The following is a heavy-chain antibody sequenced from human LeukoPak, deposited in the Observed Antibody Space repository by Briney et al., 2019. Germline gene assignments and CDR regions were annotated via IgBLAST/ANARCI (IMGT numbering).Heavy chain of an antibody. J-gene: IGHJ4*02. CDR3: ARDGPDTGDY. V-gene: IGHV4-39*07. Sequence: SETLSLTCTVSGGSISSSSYYWGWIRQPPGKGLEWIGSIYYSGSTYYNPSLKSRVTISVDTSKNQFSLKLSSVTAADTAVYYCARDGPDTGDYWGQGTLVTVSS. CDR1: GGSISSSSYY. CDR2: IYYSGST. D-gene: IGHD3-9*01.